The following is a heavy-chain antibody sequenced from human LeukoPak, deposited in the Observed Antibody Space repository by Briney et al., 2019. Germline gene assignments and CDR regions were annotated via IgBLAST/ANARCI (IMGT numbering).Heavy chain of an antibody. CDR1: GFTFSSYE. Sequence: GGSLRLSCAASGFTFSSYEMNWVRQAPGKGLEWLSHISSSGSTKYYADSAKGRFTISRDNSKNTLYLQMNSLRAEDTAVYYCAKLVLMVAPFDYWGQGTLVTVSS. J-gene: IGHJ4*02. CDR3: AKLVLMVAPFDY. D-gene: IGHD2-8*01. V-gene: IGHV3-23*01. CDR2: ISSSGSTK.